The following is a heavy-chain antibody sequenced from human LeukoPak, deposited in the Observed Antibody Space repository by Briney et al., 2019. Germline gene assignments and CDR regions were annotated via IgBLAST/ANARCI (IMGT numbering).Heavy chain of an antibody. V-gene: IGHV4-59*08. J-gene: IGHJ4*02. CDR2: IYYSGST. CDR1: GGSMSSHY. Sequence: SETLSLTCTVSGGSMSSHYWSWIRQPPGEGLEWIGYIYYSGSTNYNPSLKSRVTISVDTSKNQFSLKLSSVTAADTAVYYCANSRGFLEWVSDWGQGILVTVSS. D-gene: IGHD3-3*01. CDR3: ANSRGFLEWVSD.